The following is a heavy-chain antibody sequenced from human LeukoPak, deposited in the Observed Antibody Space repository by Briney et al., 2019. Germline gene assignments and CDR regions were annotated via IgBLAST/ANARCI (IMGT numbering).Heavy chain of an antibody. CDR2: INPNSGGT. J-gene: IGHJ5*02. CDR1: GYTFTAYN. D-gene: IGHD2-15*01. CDR3: ARDKGDIVVVVAAPVPDNWFDP. Sequence: ASVKVSCKASGYTFTAYNMDWVRQAPGQGLEWMGWINPNSGGTNYAQKFQGRVTMTRDTSISTAYMELSRLRSDDTAVYYCARDKGDIVVVVAAPVPDNWFDPWGQGTLVTVSS. V-gene: IGHV1-2*02.